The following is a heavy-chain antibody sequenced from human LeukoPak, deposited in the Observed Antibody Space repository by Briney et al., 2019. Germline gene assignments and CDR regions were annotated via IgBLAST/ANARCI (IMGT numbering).Heavy chain of an antibody. CDR1: GFTFSSYA. CDR2: ISYDGSNK. CDR3: VKGFNWYFDL. J-gene: IGHJ2*01. Sequence: GGSLRLSCAASGFTFSSYAMHWVRQAPGKGLEWVAVISYDGSNKYYADSVKGRFTISRDNSKNTLYLQMNSLRAEDTAVYYCVKGFNWYFDLWGRGTLVTVSS. V-gene: IGHV3-30*01.